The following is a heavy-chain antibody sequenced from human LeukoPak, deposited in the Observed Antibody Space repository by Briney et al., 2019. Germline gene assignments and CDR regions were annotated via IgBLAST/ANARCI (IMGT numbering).Heavy chain of an antibody. J-gene: IGHJ4*02. CDR1: GFTFTNYV. Sequence: GGSLRLSCVVSGFTFTNYVVHWVRQAPGKGLGWVTLVSSDGGIKYYADSVKGRFSVSRDISKNTLYLQMNSLRVDDTAVYYCARDSETTPIHVLGYWGQGTLVTVSS. CDR2: VSSDGGIK. CDR3: ARDSETTPIHVLGY. V-gene: IGHV3-30-3*01. D-gene: IGHD2-15*01.